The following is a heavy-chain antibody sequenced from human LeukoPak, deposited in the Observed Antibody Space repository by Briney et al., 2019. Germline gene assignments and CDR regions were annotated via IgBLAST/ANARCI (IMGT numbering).Heavy chain of an antibody. CDR3: AKDGSWSCTD. CDR1: GFTFSSSA. D-gene: IGHD2-8*02. V-gene: IGHV3-30*02. CDR2: IAHHGNNK. J-gene: IGHJ4*02. Sequence: GGSLRLSCGASGFTFSSSAMHWLRQGPGKGMEWVAYIAHHGNNKYYADSVKGRFTISRDNSKGSLYLQMNSLRADDTAVYYCAKDGSWSCTDWGQGTLVRVSS.